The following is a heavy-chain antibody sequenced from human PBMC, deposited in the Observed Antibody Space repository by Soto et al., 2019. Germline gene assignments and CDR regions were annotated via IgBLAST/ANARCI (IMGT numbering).Heavy chain of an antibody. CDR2: ISYDGSNK. Sequence: SLRLSCAASGFTFSSYAMHWVRQAPGKGLEWVAVISYDGSNKYYADSVKGRFTISRDNSKNTLYLQMNSLRAEDTAVYYCARDRPETYYDFWSGPPYYYYYGMDVWGQGTTVTVSS. CDR1: GFTFSSYA. CDR3: ARDRPETYYDFWSGPPYYYYYGMDV. J-gene: IGHJ6*02. D-gene: IGHD3-3*01. V-gene: IGHV3-30-3*01.